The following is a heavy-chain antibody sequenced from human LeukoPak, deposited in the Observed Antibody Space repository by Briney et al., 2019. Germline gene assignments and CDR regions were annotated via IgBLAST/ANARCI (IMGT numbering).Heavy chain of an antibody. Sequence: PGGSLRLSCAASGFTFSSYWMSWVRQAPGKGLELVANIKQDGSEKYYVDSVKGRFTISRDNAKNALYLQMNSLRAEHTAVYYCARNQRRLDYWGQGTVVTVSS. CDR2: IKQDGSEK. V-gene: IGHV3-7*01. D-gene: IGHD1-14*01. J-gene: IGHJ4*02. CDR1: GFTFSSYW. CDR3: ARNQRRLDY.